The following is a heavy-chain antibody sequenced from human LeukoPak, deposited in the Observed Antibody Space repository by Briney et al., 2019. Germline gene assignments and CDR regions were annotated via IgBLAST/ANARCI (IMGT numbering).Heavy chain of an antibody. CDR2: IKQDGSGK. Sequence: PGGSLRLSCAASGFTFSTYWLSWVRQAPGKGLEWVANIKQDGSGKYYVDSVKGRFTISRDNAKNSLYLQMDSLRAEDTAVYYCATTTSAWGGSGYWGQGTLVTVSS. J-gene: IGHJ4*02. V-gene: IGHV3-7*01. D-gene: IGHD2-15*01. CDR3: ATTTSAWGGSGY. CDR1: GFTFSTYW.